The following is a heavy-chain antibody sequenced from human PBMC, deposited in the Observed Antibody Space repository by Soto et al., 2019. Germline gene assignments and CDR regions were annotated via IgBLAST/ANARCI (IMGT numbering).Heavy chain of an antibody. CDR1: GDSVSSKSAA. V-gene: IGHV6-1*01. D-gene: IGHD1-26*01. CDR3: GRSRNEGAVEY. J-gene: IGHJ4*02. CDR2: TFYRSKWYN. Sequence: SHRLSLTCAISGDSVSSKSAAWNLIRQSPSRGLEWLGRTFYRSKWYNEYAASVKSRILIKPDTSKNQFSLQLNSLTPEDTAFYCAGRSRNEGAVEYWGEGTLVAISS.